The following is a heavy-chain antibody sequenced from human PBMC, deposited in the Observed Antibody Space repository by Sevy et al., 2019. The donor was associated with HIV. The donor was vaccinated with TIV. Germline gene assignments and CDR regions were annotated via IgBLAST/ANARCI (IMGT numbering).Heavy chain of an antibody. Sequence: ASVKVSCKASGYTFTSYAMHWVRQAPGQRLEWMGWINAGNGNTKYSQKFQGRVTITRDTSASTAYMELSSLRSEDTAVYYCVRVVQGGKGNWFDPWGQGTLVTVSS. J-gene: IGHJ5*02. D-gene: IGHD3-10*01. V-gene: IGHV1-3*01. CDR1: GYTFTSYA. CDR2: INAGNGNT. CDR3: VRVVQGGKGNWFDP.